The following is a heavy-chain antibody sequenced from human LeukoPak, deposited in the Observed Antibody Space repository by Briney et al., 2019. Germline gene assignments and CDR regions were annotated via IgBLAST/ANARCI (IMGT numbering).Heavy chain of an antibody. J-gene: IGHJ6*02. Sequence: SVKVSCKASGGTFSSYAISWVRQAPGRGLEWMGRIIPILGIANYAQKFQGRVTITADKSTSTAYMELSSLRSEDTAVYYCASPPSGIAAAEEQAGYYYYGMDVWGQGTTVTVSS. CDR1: GGTFSSYA. D-gene: IGHD6-13*01. CDR2: IIPILGIA. V-gene: IGHV1-69*04. CDR3: ASPPSGIAAAEEQAGYYYYGMDV.